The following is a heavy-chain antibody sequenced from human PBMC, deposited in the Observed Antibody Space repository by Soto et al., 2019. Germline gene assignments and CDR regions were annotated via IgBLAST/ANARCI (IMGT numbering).Heavy chain of an antibody. CDR1: GFTFSNYA. V-gene: IGHV3-23*01. Sequence: EVQLLESGGGLIQPGGSLRLSCAASGFTFSNYAMNWVRQAPGQGLEWVSGISGSGGSTFYADSVKGRFTISRDSSKNTLDLQMDSLRAGDMVVYERARKADSCSPWGALDSWGQGTVVSVSS. J-gene: IGHJ3*01. D-gene: IGHD1-26*01. CDR2: ISGSGGST. CDR3: ARKADSCSPWGALDS.